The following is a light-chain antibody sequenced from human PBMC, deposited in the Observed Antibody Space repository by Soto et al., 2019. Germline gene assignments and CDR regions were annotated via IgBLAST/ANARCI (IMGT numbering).Light chain of an antibody. Sequence: IHVTQPPSTLSSSVGERFPSTCRTSRSISIWLASYQQKTGTAPKLLIYKASTLESGVPSKFSGSGSGTEFTLTISSLQPDDFAIYYYQQYVTALRSFGQGTKVDIK. V-gene: IGKV1-5*03. CDR1: RSISIW. CDR3: QQYVTALRS. J-gene: IGKJ1*01. CDR2: KAS.